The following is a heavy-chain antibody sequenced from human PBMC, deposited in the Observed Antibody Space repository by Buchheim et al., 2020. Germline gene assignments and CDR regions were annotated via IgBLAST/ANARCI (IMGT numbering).Heavy chain of an antibody. Sequence: EVQLVESGGGLVQPGGSLRLSCPASGFTFNSYAMNWVRQAPGKGLEWVSTISVSGGTTYYADSVKGRFTISRDNSKNILYLQMNSLRAEDTAVYYCAIWYYYDSSGHEDYWGQGTL. J-gene: IGHJ4*02. V-gene: IGHV3-23*04. CDR1: GFTFNSYA. CDR3: AIWYYYDSSGHEDY. CDR2: ISVSGGTT. D-gene: IGHD3-22*01.